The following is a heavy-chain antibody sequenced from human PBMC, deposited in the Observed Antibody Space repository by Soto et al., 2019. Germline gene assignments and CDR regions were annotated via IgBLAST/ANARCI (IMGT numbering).Heavy chain of an antibody. CDR2: IYYSGST. J-gene: IGHJ4*02. CDR1: GGSISSYY. CDR3: ARGRVHFDY. Sequence: QVQLQESGPGLVKPSETLSPTCTVSGGSISSYYWSWIRQPPGKGLEWIGYIYYSGSTNYNPSLKSRVTISVDTSKNQFSLKLSSVTAADTAVYYCARGRVHFDYWGQGTLVTVSS. V-gene: IGHV4-59*01.